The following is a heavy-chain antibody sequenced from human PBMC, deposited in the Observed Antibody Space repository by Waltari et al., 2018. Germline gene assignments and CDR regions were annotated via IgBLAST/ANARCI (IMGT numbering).Heavy chain of an antibody. D-gene: IGHD3-10*01. CDR2: IKSKTDDGTT. CDR3: STAHNYYGSGSYDY. Sequence: EVQLVESGGGLVKPGGSLRLSCAASGFTFNKAWMNWVRQAPGKGLEGVGRIKSKTDDGTTDYGAPVKGRFTISRDDSTNTLYLQMNSLKTEDTAVYYCSTAHNYYGSGSYDYWGQGTLVTVSS. V-gene: IGHV3-15*07. J-gene: IGHJ4*02. CDR1: GFTFNKAW.